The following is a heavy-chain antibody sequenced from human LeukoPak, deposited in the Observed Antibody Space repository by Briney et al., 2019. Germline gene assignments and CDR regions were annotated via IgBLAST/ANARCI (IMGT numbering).Heavy chain of an antibody. CDR1: GFSFSSYW. CDR3: ARLRGLYSGTYRYQTAFEY. D-gene: IGHD1-26*01. CDR2: IKQDGSEK. V-gene: IGHV3-7*01. Sequence: GSLRLSCAASGFSFSSYWMSWVRQAPGKGLEWVANIKQDGSEKYYVDSVKGRFTISRDNAKNSLYLQMNSLRVEDTSVYYCARLRGLYSGTYRYQTAFEYWGQGTLVTVSS. J-gene: IGHJ4*02.